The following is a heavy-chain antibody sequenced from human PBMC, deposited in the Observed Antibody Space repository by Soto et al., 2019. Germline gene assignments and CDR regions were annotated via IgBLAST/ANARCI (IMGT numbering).Heavy chain of an antibody. Sequence: QVQLVQSGAEVKKPGASVKVSCKASGYTFTSYGISWVRQAPGQGLEWMGWISAYNGNTNYAQKLQGRVTMTTDTSTSRGDMELSSLRSDDTAGYYCARDLAAGNCDYWGQGTLVTVSS. D-gene: IGHD6-13*01. CDR1: GYTFTSYG. V-gene: IGHV1-18*01. J-gene: IGHJ4*02. CDR3: ARDLAAGNCDY. CDR2: ISAYNGNT.